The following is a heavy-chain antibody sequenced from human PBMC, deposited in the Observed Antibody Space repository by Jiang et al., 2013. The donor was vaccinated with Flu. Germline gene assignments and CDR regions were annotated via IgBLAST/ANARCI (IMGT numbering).Heavy chain of an antibody. CDR1: GFTFSSYA. Sequence: VQLLESGGGLVQPGGSLRLSCAASGFTFSSYAMSWVRQAPGKGLEWVSAISGSGGSTYYADSVKGRFTISRDNSKNTLYLQMNSLRAEDTAVYYCAKGPHYSSGFPRYWFDPWGQGTLVTVSS. D-gene: IGHD6-19*01. J-gene: IGHJ5*02. V-gene: IGHV3-23*01. CDR2: ISGSGGST. CDR3: AKGPHYSSGFPRYWFDP.